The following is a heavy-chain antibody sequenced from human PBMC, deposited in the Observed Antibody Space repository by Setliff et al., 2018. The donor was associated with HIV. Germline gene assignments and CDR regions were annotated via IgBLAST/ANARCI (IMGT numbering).Heavy chain of an antibody. V-gene: IGHV3-30*02. J-gene: IGHJ4*02. CDR2: IASDVSKT. D-gene: IGHD3-10*01. CDR1: GFTFNHYG. CDR3: TRDPTPKELWFFSGYYSDY. Sequence: PGGSLRLSCVVSGFTFNHYGMHWVRQAPGKGLEWVTFIASDVSKTHIADSVKGRFTISRDNSKNMLYLQMNSLSADDTAVYYCTRDPTPKELWFFSGYYSDYWGQGTLVTVSS.